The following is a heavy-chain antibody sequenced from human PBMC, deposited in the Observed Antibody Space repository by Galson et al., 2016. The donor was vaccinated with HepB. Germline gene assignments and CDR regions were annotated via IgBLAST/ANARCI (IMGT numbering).Heavy chain of an antibody. D-gene: IGHD1/OR15-1a*01. V-gene: IGHV3-23*01. CDR3: ARLDQGRSDYFDW. CDR1: GFTFNDYA. Sequence: SLRLSCAASGFTFNDYAMSWVRQAPGKGLECVTVVSGNGVSTDYADSVKGRFTVSRDKSKNTMFLQMNSLRAEDTAVYYCARLDQGRSDYFDWWGQGTLVTVSS. CDR2: VSGNGVST. J-gene: IGHJ4*02.